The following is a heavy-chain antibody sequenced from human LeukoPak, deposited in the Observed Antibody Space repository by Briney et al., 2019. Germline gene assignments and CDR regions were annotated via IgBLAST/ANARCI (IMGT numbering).Heavy chain of an antibody. Sequence: SQTLSLTCAVSGGSVRRGNYYWTWIRQPAGSGLEWIGRIYTSGSTNYNPSLKSRVTISVDTSKNQFSLKLSSVTAADTAVYYCARDHIANWYFDLWGRGTLVTVSS. D-gene: IGHD5-12*01. V-gene: IGHV4-61*02. J-gene: IGHJ2*01. CDR3: ARDHIANWYFDL. CDR1: GGSVRRGNYY. CDR2: IYTSGST.